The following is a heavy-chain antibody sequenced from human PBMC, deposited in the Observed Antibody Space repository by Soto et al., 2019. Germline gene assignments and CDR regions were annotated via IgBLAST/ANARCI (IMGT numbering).Heavy chain of an antibody. CDR3: SRLPPSKYRDSPFDP. D-gene: IGHD5-12*01. V-gene: IGHV3-49*03. Sequence: EVQLVESGGGLVQPGRSLGLSCTASGFTFGDYAMTWFRQVPGKGLEWVGFISSKRYGGTAEYATSVKGRFTISRDDSKSIAYLQMNSLKTEDTAVYFCSRLPPSKYRDSPFDPWGQGTLVIVSS. CDR1: GFTFGDYA. J-gene: IGHJ5*02. CDR2: ISSKRYGGTA.